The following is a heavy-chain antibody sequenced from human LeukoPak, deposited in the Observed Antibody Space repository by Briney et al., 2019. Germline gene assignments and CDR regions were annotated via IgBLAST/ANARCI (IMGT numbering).Heavy chain of an antibody. V-gene: IGHV3-33*01. CDR3: ARRAGGYSHPYDY. J-gene: IGHJ4*02. Sequence: GGSLRLSCAASGFTFSSYGMHWVRQAPGKGLEWVAFIWYDGSNKYEADSVKGRFTISRDNSKNTLYLQMNSLRAEDTAVYYCARRAGGYSHPYDYWGQGTLVTVSS. CDR2: IWYDGSNK. CDR1: GFTFSSYG. D-gene: IGHD4-23*01.